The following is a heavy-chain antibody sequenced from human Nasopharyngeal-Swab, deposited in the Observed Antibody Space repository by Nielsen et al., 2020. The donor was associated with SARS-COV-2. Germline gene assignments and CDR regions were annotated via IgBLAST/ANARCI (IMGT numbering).Heavy chain of an antibody. CDR2: INHSGST. J-gene: IGHJ3*02. Sequence: SETLSLTCAVYGGSFSGYYWSWIRQPPGKGLEWTGEINHSGSTNYNPSLKSRVTISVDTSKNQFSLKLSSVTAADTAVYYCARLPLDRWGYCSSTSCYEDAFDIWGQGTMVTVSS. D-gene: IGHD2-2*01. CDR3: ARLPLDRWGYCSSTSCYEDAFDI. V-gene: IGHV4-34*01. CDR1: GGSFSGYY.